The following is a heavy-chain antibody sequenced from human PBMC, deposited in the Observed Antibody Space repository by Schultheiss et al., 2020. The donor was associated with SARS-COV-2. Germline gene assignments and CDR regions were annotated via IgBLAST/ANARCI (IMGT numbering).Heavy chain of an antibody. V-gene: IGHV3-21*01. CDR3: ARDCVSSGYPNDAFDI. Sequence: GGSLRLSCAASGFTFSSYSMNWVRQAPGKGLEWVSSISSSSSYIYYADSVKGRFTISRDNAKNSLYLQMNSLRAEDTAVYYCARDCVSSGYPNDAFDIWGQGTMVTVAS. CDR1: GFTFSSYS. CDR2: ISSSSSYI. J-gene: IGHJ3*02. D-gene: IGHD3-22*01.